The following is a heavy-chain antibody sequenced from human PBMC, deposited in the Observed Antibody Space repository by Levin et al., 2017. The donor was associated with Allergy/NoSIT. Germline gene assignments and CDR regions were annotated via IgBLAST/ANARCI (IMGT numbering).Heavy chain of an antibody. Sequence: SQTLSLTCTVSGGSISSSSYYWGWIRQPPGKGLEWIGSIYYGGSTYYNPSLQSRVTVSIDTSKNQFSLKLTSVTAADTAVYYCSRRPSGGGFTWGQGTLVTVSS. V-gene: IGHV4-39*01. J-gene: IGHJ5*02. CDR2: IYYGGST. CDR1: GGSISSSSYY. CDR3: SRRPSGGGFT. D-gene: IGHD3-10*01.